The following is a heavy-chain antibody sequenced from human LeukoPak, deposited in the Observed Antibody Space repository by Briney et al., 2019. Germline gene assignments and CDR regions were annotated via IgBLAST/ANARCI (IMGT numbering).Heavy chain of an antibody. CDR1: GRSFSGYY. Sequence: PTETLSLTCAVFGRSFSGYYWGSIRQPPGKGLEWIGEINHSGSTNYNPALKSRVTISVDTANTQFSLKLSSVTAADTAVYYCARGGGSNGYYLDVWGKGPMVTVSS. D-gene: IGHD5-18*01. V-gene: IGHV4-34*01. CDR2: INHSGST. CDR3: ARGGGSNGYYLDV. J-gene: IGHJ6*03.